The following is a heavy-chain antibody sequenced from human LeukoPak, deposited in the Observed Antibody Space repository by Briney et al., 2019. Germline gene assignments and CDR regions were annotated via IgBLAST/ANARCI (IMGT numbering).Heavy chain of an antibody. Sequence: GGSLRLSCAASGFSFDEYSMHWVRQAPGKGLEWVSLITWNGGGTSYADSVKGRFTISRDNKKSSLFLQMHGLRTEDTAFYFCVKDGLQYCTSTSCYEFQSWGQGTLVTVSS. D-gene: IGHD2-2*01. V-gene: IGHV3-43*01. CDR3: VKDGLQYCTSTSCYEFQS. CDR1: GFSFDEYS. J-gene: IGHJ4*02. CDR2: ITWNGGGT.